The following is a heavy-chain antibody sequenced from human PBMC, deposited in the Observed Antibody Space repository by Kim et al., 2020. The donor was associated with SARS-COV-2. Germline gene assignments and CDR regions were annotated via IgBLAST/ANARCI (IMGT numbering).Heavy chain of an antibody. CDR3: AKEWDLRTFAFDI. Sequence: GYADYVNGRFNISRDNAQHSLYLQMNSLRAEDTALYYCAKEWDLRTFAFDIWGQETTVTVSS. J-gene: IGHJ3*02. V-gene: IGHV3-9*01. D-gene: IGHD1-26*01.